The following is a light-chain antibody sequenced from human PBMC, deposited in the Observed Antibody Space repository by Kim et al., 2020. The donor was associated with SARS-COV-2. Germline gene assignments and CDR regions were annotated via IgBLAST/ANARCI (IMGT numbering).Light chain of an antibody. CDR1: SRHSGYA. J-gene: IGLJ3*02. V-gene: IGLV4-69*01. Sequence: QPVLTQSPSASASLGASVKLTCTLSSRHSGYAIAWHQQQPEKGPRYLMKITSDGSHNKGDGIPDRFSGSSSGAERYLTISSLQSEDEADYYCQTWGTGIWVFGGGTKLTVL. CDR3: QTWGTGIWV. CDR2: ITSDGSH.